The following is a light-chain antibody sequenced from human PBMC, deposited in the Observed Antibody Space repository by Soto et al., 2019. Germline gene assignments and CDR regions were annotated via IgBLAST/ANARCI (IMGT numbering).Light chain of an antibody. CDR2: GNS. CDR3: QSYDSSLSGYV. Sequence: QSVLTQPPSVSGAPGQRVTISCTGSSSNIGAGYDVHWYQQLPGTAPKLLIYGNSNRPSGVPDRFSGSKSGTSASLAITGLQADDEADYYCQSYDSSLSGYVFGTVNKLTVL. CDR1: SSNIGAGYD. J-gene: IGLJ1*01. V-gene: IGLV1-40*01.